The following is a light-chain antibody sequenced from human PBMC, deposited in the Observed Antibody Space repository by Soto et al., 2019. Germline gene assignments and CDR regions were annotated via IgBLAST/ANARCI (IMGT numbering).Light chain of an antibody. CDR3: CSYAGSGTFV. Sequence: QSVLTQPASVSGSPGQSITISCTGTSSDVGSYDLVSWYQQPPGKAPKLMIYEDTKRPSGMSTRFSGSKSGNAASLTISGLQAEDEADYYCCSYAGSGTFVFGTGTKVTVL. J-gene: IGLJ1*01. V-gene: IGLV2-23*01. CDR2: EDT. CDR1: SSDVGSYDL.